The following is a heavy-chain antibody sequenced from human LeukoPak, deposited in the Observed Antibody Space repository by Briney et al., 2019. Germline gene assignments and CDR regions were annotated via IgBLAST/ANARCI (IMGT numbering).Heavy chain of an antibody. CDR1: GFIFSNYW. J-gene: IGHJ4*02. D-gene: IGHD1-14*01. CDR2: IKQDGGEK. CDR3: ARGARKDPPATDY. V-gene: IGHV3-7*04. Sequence: PGGSLRLSCAASGFIFSNYWMTWVRHAPGKGLEWVATIKQDGGEKYYVDSVKGRFTISRDNAKNSLYLQMNSLRAEDTAVYYCARGARKDPPATDYWGQGTLVTVSS.